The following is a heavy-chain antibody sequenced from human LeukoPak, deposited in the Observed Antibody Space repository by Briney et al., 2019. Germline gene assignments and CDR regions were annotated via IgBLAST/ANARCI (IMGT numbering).Heavy chain of an antibody. D-gene: IGHD3-22*01. J-gene: IGHJ4*02. V-gene: IGHV4-34*01. CDR2: INHSGST. CDR1: GGSFSGYY. Sequence: SETLSLTCAVYGGSFSGYYWSWIRQPPGKGLEWIGEINHSGSTNYNPSLKSRVTISVDTSKNQFSLKLSSVTAADTAVYYCARARGYDSSGYSDYWGQGTLVTVSS. CDR3: ARARGYDSSGYSDY.